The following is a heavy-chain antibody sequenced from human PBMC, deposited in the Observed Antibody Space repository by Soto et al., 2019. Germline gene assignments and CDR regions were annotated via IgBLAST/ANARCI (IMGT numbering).Heavy chain of an antibody. CDR1: GYSFTKYW. CDR3: ASSPRGYCSSTSCRELGNYYGMDV. D-gene: IGHD2-2*01. V-gene: IGHV5-10-1*01. J-gene: IGHJ6*02. Sequence: PGESLKISCKGSGYSFTKYWIGWVRQMPGKGLEWMGRIDPSDSYTNYSPSFQGHVTISADKSISTAYLQWSSLKASDTAMYYCASSPRGYCSSTSCRELGNYYGMDVWGQGTTVTVSS. CDR2: IDPSDSYT.